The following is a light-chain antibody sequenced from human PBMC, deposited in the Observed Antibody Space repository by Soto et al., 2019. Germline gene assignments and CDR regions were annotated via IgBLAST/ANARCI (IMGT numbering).Light chain of an antibody. CDR2: GTS. CDR3: QQYGSSPIT. CDR1: QRVSGGY. Sequence: IVLPQSPGTLSLSPGESATLSCRASQRVSGGYLAWYQQKPGQAPRLLIYGTSSRATGIPDRFSGSGSGTDFTLTISRLEPEDFAVYYCQQYGSSPITFGQGTRLEIK. V-gene: IGKV3-20*01. J-gene: IGKJ5*01.